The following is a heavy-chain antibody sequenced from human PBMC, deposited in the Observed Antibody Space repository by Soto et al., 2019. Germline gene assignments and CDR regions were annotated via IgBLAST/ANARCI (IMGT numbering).Heavy chain of an antibody. CDR3: ARSLPGTYGAFDL. CDR2: ISGDGSST. V-gene: IGHV3-74*01. Sequence: GGSLRLPCAASEFTFRSYWMHWVRQSPGKGLVWVSRISGDGSSTTYADSVRGRFTISRDNAKNTVYLQMDSLRAEDTAVYYCARSLPGTYGAFDLWGQGTMVTVSS. CDR1: EFTFRSYW. J-gene: IGHJ3*01. D-gene: IGHD1-7*01.